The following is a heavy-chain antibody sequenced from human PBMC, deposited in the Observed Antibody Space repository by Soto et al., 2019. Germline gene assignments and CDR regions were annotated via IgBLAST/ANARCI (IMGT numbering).Heavy chain of an antibody. J-gene: IGHJ4*02. CDR1: GLSFDDFA. V-gene: IGHV3-9*01. CDR3: AKGRYDFWSPYYFDS. D-gene: IGHD3-3*01. Sequence: GGSLRLSCVGTGLSFDDFAMHWVRQAPGKGLEWVSGITWNSRVLAYADSVKGRFTISRDNARNSLYLQMDSLRDGDTALYYCAKGRYDFWSPYYFDSWGQGTLVTVSS. CDR2: ITWNSRVL.